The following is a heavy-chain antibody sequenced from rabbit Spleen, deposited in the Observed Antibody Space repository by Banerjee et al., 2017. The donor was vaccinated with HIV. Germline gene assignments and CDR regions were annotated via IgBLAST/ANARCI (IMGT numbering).Heavy chain of an antibody. CDR1: GFSFSSSYY. V-gene: IGHV1S40*01. D-gene: IGHD2-1*01. CDR3: AREVRYDAYGDYYDYGMDL. J-gene: IGHJ6*01. CDR2: IYTGSGST. Sequence: QSLEESGGDLVKPEGSLTLTCTASGFSFSSSYYMCWVRQAPGKGLEWIGCIYTGSGSTYYASWAKGRFTISKTSSTTVTLQMTSLTAADTATYFCAREVRYDAYGDYYDYGMDLWGPGTLVTVS.